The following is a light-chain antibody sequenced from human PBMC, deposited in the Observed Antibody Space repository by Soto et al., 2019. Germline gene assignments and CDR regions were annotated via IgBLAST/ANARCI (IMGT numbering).Light chain of an antibody. CDR3: SSYTSSSTLESV. V-gene: IGLV2-14*01. Sequence: QSALTQPASVSGSPGQSITISCTGTSSDVGGYNYVSWYQQHPGKAPKLMICDVSNRPSGVSNRFSGSKSGNTASLTISGLQAEDEADYYCSSYTSSSTLESVFGTGTKLTVL. J-gene: IGLJ1*01. CDR1: SSDVGGYNY. CDR2: DVS.